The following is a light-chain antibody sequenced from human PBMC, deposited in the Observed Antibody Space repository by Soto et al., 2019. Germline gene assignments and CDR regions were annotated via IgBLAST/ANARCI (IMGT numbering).Light chain of an antibody. V-gene: IGLV2-23*01. J-gene: IGLJ1*01. Sequence: QSALTQPASVSGSPGQSITISCTGTSSDVGGYNYVSWYQHHPGKTPKLMIYEGSRRPSGVSNRFSASKSGNTASLTISGLQAEDEAEYYCCSYETSSTYVFGSGTKVTVL. CDR2: EGS. CDR1: SSDVGGYNY. CDR3: CSYETSSTYV.